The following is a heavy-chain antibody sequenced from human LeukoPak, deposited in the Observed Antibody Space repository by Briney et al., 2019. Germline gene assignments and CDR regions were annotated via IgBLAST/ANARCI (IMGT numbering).Heavy chain of an antibody. CDR2: IYYSGST. CDR1: GGSISSGGHY. Sequence: SETLSLTCIVSGGSISSGGHYWGWIRQPPGKGLEWIGSIYYSGSTYYNPSLNSRVTIFIDMSKNQFSLKLSSVTAADTAVYYCARLDYGGNPVDYWGQGTLVTVSS. CDR3: ARLDYGGNPVDY. D-gene: IGHD4-23*01. V-gene: IGHV4-39*01. J-gene: IGHJ4*02.